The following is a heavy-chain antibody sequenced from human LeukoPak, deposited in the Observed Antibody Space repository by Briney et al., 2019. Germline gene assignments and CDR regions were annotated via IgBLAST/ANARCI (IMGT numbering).Heavy chain of an antibody. CDR2: IYYSGST. CDR3: ARDRGYSYGVTGYNWFDP. D-gene: IGHD5-18*01. V-gene: IGHV4-39*07. CDR1: GGSISSSSYY. J-gene: IGHJ5*02. Sequence: SETLSLTCTVSGGSISSSSYYWGWIRQPPGKGLEWIGSIYYSGSTYYNPSLKSRVTISVDTSKNQFSLKLSSVTAADTAVYYCARDRGYSYGVTGYNWFDPWGQGTLVTVSS.